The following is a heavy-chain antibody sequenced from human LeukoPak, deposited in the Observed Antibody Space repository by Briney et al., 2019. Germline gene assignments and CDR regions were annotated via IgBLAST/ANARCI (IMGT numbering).Heavy chain of an antibody. J-gene: IGHJ4*02. CDR2: IDYNGRTT. V-gene: IGHV3-74*01. CDR3: AKDLGDSGGLWVLIDY. Sequence: GGSLRLSCAASGFTLSMYWMHWVRQVPGKGLVWVSNIDYNGRTTHYADSVRGRFTISRDNAKNTLYLQMNSLRAEDTAVYYCAKDLGDSGGLWVLIDYWGQGTLVTVSS. D-gene: IGHD2-15*01. CDR1: GFTLSMYW.